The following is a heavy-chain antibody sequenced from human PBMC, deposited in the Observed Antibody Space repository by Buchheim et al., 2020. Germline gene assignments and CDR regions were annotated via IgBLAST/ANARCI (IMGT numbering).Heavy chain of an antibody. CDR1: GFSFSTYA. V-gene: IGHV3-23*01. Sequence: EVQLLESGGDLVQPGGSLRLSCAASGFSFSTYAMSWVRQAPGKGLEWVSGITTTGDRTYYADSVQGRFSISRDNSKNTLFLSVNSLRAEDTAIYYCARGAGSPDYWGQGTL. D-gene: IGHD6-13*01. CDR3: ARGAGSPDY. J-gene: IGHJ4*02. CDR2: ITTTGDRT.